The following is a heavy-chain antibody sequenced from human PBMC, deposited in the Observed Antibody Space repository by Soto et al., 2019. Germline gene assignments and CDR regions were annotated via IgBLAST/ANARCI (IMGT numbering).Heavy chain of an antibody. CDR3: ARSPYYYGSGSYFSHYYGMDV. D-gene: IGHD3-10*01. J-gene: IGHJ6*02. Sequence: GSLRLSCAASGFTFSSYSMNWVRQAPGKGLEWVPSISSSSSHIYYADSVKGRFTISRDNAKNSLYLQMNSLRAEDTAVYYCARSPYYYGSGSYFSHYYGMDVWGQGTTVTVS. V-gene: IGHV3-21*01. CDR2: ISSSSSHI. CDR1: GFTFSSYS.